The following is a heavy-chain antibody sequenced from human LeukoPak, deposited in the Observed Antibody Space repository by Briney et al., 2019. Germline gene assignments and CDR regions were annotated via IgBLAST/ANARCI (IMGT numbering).Heavy chain of an antibody. V-gene: IGHV3-21*01. Sequence: PGGSLRLSCVGSGFPFSTYSMNWVRQAPGKGLEGVSSIDLNGNHINYADSVKDRFTISRDNAKNSLFPQMDSLRVEDTAVYYCARDRGLGLPNWFTSWGQGTLVTVSS. CDR1: GFPFSTYS. J-gene: IGHJ5*01. CDR2: IDLNGNHI. D-gene: IGHD2-15*01. CDR3: ARDRGLGLPNWFTS.